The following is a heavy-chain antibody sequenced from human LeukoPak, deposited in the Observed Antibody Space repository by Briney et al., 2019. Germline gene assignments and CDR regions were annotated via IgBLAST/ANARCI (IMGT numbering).Heavy chain of an antibody. CDR3: ARHFEVDY. J-gene: IGHJ4*02. Sequence: GGSLRLSCAASGFTFCSYGMHGVRQAPGKGREWVAVIWYDASNKYYADSVKGGFTISKHNSNNTLYLQMNSLRAEDTAVYYCARHFEVDYWGQGTLVTVAS. CDR1: GFTFCSYG. V-gene: IGHV3-33*01. CDR2: IWYDASNK. D-gene: IGHD3-9*01.